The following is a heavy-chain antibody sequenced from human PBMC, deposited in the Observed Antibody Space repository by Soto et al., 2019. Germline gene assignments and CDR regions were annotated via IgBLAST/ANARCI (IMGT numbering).Heavy chain of an antibody. Sequence: PGGSLRLSCAASASIFKGHGMHWVRQAPGKGLEWVAIIRYDGSDEHYGDSVKGRFTISRDNSKHTVYLQMNSLRAEDTAVYYCMIGYCTTPDCPVPVFAFDYWGQGTLVTVSS. CDR3: MIGYCTTPDCPVPVFAFDY. J-gene: IGHJ4*02. CDR1: ASIFKGHG. CDR2: IRYDGSDE. D-gene: IGHD2-8*01. V-gene: IGHV3-30*02.